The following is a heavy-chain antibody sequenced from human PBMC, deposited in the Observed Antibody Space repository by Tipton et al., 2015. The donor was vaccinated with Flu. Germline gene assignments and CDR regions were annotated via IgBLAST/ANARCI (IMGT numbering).Heavy chain of an antibody. D-gene: IGHD3-10*01. CDR3: ARDLPLAEFLGGYYYYMDV. Sequence: TLSLTCTVSGGSISSSSYYWGWIRQPPGKGLEWIGRIYTSGSTNYNPSLKSRVTMSVDTSKNQFSLKLSSVTAADTAVYYCARDLPLAEFLGGYYYYMDVWGKGTTVTVSS. V-gene: IGHV4-61*02. CDR2: IYTSGST. CDR1: GGSISSSSYY. J-gene: IGHJ6*03.